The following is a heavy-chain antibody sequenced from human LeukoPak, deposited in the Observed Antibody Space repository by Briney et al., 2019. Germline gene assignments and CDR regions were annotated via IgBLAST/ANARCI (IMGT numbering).Heavy chain of an antibody. V-gene: IGHV3-30*04. CDR1: GFTFSSYA. CDR3: AALIGYCSSTSCPGDY. Sequence: GGSLRLSCAASGFTFSSYAMHWVRQAPGKGLERVAVISYDGSNKYYADSVKGRFTISRDNSKNTLYLQMNSLRAEDTAVYYCAALIGYCSSTSCPGDYWGQGTLVTVSS. D-gene: IGHD2-2*01. J-gene: IGHJ4*02. CDR2: ISYDGSNK.